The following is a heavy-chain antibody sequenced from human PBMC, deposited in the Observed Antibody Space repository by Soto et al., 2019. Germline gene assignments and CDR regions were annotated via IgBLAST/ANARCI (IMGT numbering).Heavy chain of an antibody. D-gene: IGHD6-13*01. V-gene: IGHV4-34*01. CDR2: INHSGST. J-gene: IGHJ2*01. CDR3: ARGGKQQLVRSQYFDL. Sequence: PSETLSLTCAVYYGSFSGYYWSWIRQPPGKGLEWIGEINHSGSTNYNPSLKSRVTISVDTSKNQFSLKLSSVTAADTAVYYCARGGKQQLVRSQYFDLWGRGTLVTVSS. CDR1: YGSFSGYY.